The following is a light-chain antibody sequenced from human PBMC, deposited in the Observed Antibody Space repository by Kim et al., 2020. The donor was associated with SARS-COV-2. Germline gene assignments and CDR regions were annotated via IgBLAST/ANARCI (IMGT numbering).Light chain of an antibody. Sequence: SPGERGTLSCRASHSIGSSYLAWYQQKPGQAPRLVIYSTSNRATGIPDRFSGSGSGTDFTLTINRLEPEDFAVYYCHQYLGTPRTFGQGTKVDIK. CDR1: HSIGSSY. V-gene: IGKV3-20*01. CDR3: HQYLGTPRT. J-gene: IGKJ1*01. CDR2: STS.